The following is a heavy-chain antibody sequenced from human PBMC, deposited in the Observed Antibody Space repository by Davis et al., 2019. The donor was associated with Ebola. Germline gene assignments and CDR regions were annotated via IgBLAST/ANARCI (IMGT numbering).Heavy chain of an antibody. CDR3: ARDVRGITGPSEY. J-gene: IGHJ4*02. CDR1: GYSFTDDG. D-gene: IGHD1-1*01. V-gene: IGHV1-18*01. Sequence: ASVKVSCKASGYSFTDDGISWVRQAPGQGLEWMGWISPYNGNTNYAQKVQGRITMTTDTSTSTAYMELRSLRSDDTARYYCARDVRGITGPSEYWGQGTLVTVSS. CDR2: ISPYNGNT.